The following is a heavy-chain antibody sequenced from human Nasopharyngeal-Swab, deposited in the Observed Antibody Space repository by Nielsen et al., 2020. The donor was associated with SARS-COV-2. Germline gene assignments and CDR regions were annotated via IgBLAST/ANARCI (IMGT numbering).Heavy chain of an antibody. D-gene: IGHD3-22*01. V-gene: IGHV3-9*01. CDR3: ANLYYYDSSGYPGGDY. CDR1: GFTFDDYA. CDR2: ISWNSGSI. Sequence: GGSLRLSCAASGFTFDDYAMHWVRQAPGKGLEWVSGISWNSGSIGYADSVKGRFTISRDNAKNSLYLQMNSLGAEDTALYYCANLYYYDSSGYPGGDYWGQGTLVTVSS. J-gene: IGHJ4*02.